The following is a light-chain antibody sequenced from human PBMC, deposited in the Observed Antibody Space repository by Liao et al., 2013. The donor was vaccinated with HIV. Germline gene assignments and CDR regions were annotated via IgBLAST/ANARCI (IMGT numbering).Light chain of an antibody. J-gene: IGLJ1*01. V-gene: IGLV3-21*01. CDR1: NIGSKS. CDR2: YDS. Sequence: SYELTQPPSVSVSPGKTASITCGGNNIGSKSVHWYQQKPGQAPVLVIYYDSDRPSGIPERFSGSNSGNTATLTISGTQAMDEADYYCQAWDSTIAYVFGTGTKVTVL. CDR3: QAWDSTIAYV.